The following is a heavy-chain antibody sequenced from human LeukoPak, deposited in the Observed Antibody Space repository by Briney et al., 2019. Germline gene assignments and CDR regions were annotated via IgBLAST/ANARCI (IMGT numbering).Heavy chain of an antibody. V-gene: IGHV3-9*01. D-gene: IGHD1-1*01. CDR3: AKDMRERLDYYYYGMDV. CDR2: ISWNSGSI. Sequence: GGSLRLSCAASGFTFDDYAMHWVRQAPGKGLEWVSGISWNSGSIGYADSVKGRFTISRDNAKNSQYLQMNSLRAEDTALYYCAKDMRERLDYYYYGMDVWGQGTTVTVSS. J-gene: IGHJ6*02. CDR1: GFTFDDYA.